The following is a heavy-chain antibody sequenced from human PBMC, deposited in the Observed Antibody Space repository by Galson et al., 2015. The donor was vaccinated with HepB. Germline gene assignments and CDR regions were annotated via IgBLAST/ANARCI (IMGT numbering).Heavy chain of an antibody. CDR3: AKDSGAGGEDP. J-gene: IGHJ5*02. CDR1: GFTFSSYT. V-gene: IGHV3-23*01. D-gene: IGHD3-16*01. Sequence: SLRLSCAASGFTFSSYTMNWVRQAPGKGLEWVSAIRGSGSGTYYADSVKGRFTISRDDSKNTLFLQLNSLRAEDTAIYYCAKDSGAGGEDPWGQGTLVTVSS. CDR2: IRGSGSGT.